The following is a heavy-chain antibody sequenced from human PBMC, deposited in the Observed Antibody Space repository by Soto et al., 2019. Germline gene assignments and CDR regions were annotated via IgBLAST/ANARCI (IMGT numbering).Heavy chain of an antibody. Sequence: GGSLRLSCAASGFIFSSYDMDWVRQAPGKGLEWVAVIWNDGSNKYYADSVKGRFTISRDNSKNTLYLQMNSLRAEDTAVYYCAREFWSGPFDYWGQGTLVTVSS. CDR1: GFIFSSYD. J-gene: IGHJ4*02. V-gene: IGHV3-33*08. D-gene: IGHD3-3*01. CDR2: IWNDGSNK. CDR3: AREFWSGPFDY.